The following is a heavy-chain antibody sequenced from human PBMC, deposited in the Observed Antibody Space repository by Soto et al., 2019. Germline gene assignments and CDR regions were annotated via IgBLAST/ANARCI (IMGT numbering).Heavy chain of an antibody. Sequence: WASVKVSCKASGYTFTSYAMHWVRQAPGQRLEWMGWINAGNGNTKYSQKFQGRVTITRDTSASTAYMELSSLRSEDTAVYYCAGPSAAKYSGSVGGYYQYYFDYWGQGTLVTVSS. J-gene: IGHJ4*02. D-gene: IGHD3-3*01. CDR3: AGPSAAKYSGSVGGYYQYYFDY. V-gene: IGHV1-3*01. CDR1: GYTFTSYA. CDR2: INAGNGNT.